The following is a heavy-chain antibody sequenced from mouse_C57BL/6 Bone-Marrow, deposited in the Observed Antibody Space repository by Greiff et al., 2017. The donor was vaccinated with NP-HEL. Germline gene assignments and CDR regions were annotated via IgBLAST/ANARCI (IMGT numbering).Heavy chain of an antibody. Sequence: EVKVEESGGGLVQPGGSMKLSCVASGFTFSNYWMNWVRQSPEKGLEWVAQIRLKSDNYATHYAESVKGRFTISRDDSKSSVYLQMNNLRAEDTGIYYCEGYYVYFDYWGQGTTLTVSS. CDR3: EGYYVYFDY. V-gene: IGHV6-3*01. CDR2: IRLKSDNYAT. J-gene: IGHJ2*01. D-gene: IGHD2-3*01. CDR1: GFTFSNYW.